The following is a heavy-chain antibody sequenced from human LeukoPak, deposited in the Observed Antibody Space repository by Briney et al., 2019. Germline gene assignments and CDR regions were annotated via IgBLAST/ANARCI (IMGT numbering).Heavy chain of an antibody. J-gene: IGHJ4*02. CDR3: ARGFGSGSSLPFDY. Sequence: PGGSLRLSCVASGFTFSSYWMHWVRQAPGKGLVWVSRIESDGSSTSYADSVKGRFTISRDTAKNTLSLQMSSLRAEDTAVYYCARGFGSGSSLPFDYWGQGTLVTVSS. CDR1: GFTFSSYW. V-gene: IGHV3-74*01. CDR2: IESDGSST. D-gene: IGHD3-10*01.